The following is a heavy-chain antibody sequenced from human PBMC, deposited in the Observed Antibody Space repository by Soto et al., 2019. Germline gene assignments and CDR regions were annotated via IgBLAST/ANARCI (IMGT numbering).Heavy chain of an antibody. Sequence: LRLSCAASGFTFSSHAMNWVRQAPGKGLEWVSAISGSADDMYYADSVKGRFTISRDSSTSTVFLQMNSLRAEDTALYYCAKKRSGSWSMGCFDSWGQGTLVTVSS. CDR2: ISGSADDM. D-gene: IGHD3-16*01. CDR3: AKKRSGSWSMGCFDS. CDR1: GFTFSSHA. J-gene: IGHJ4*02. V-gene: IGHV3-23*01.